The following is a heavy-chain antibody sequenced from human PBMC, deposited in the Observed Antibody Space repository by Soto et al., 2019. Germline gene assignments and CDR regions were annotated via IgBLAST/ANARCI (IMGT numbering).Heavy chain of an antibody. CDR3: AKSYFFSWYDS. CDR1: GFIFSSYD. Sequence: EVQLLESGGGLVQPGGSLRLSCAASGFIFSSYDMAWVRQAPGKGLEWVSTVSSSADATQYADSVTGRFTISRDNSKNTLYLEMNNLGDEDTATYYCAKSYFFSWYDSWGQGTLVTVSS. D-gene: IGHD3-10*01. V-gene: IGHV3-23*01. CDR2: VSSSADAT. J-gene: IGHJ5*01.